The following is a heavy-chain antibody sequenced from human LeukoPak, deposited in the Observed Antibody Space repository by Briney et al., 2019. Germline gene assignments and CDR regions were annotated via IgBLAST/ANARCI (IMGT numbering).Heavy chain of an antibody. CDR3: ARDGVLRYFDWLLHPYQISTPPPLSNWFDP. Sequence: SETLSLTCTVSGGSISSGSYYWSWIRQPAGKGLEWIGRTYTSGSTNYNPSLKSRVTMSVDTSKNQFSLKLSSVTAADTAVYYCARDGVLRYFDWLLHPYQISTPPPLSNWFDPWGQGTLVTVSS. V-gene: IGHV4-61*02. CDR2: TYTSGST. D-gene: IGHD3-9*01. CDR1: GGSISSGSYY. J-gene: IGHJ5*02.